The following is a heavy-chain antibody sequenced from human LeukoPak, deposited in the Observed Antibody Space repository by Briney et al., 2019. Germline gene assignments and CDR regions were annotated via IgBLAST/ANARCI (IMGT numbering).Heavy chain of an antibody. CDR1: GGSISSYY. J-gene: IGHJ3*02. CDR3: ARARAPEVQFAFDI. Sequence: PSETLSLTCTVSGGSISSYYWSWIRQPAGRGLEWIGRIYTSGSTNYNPSLKSRVTMSVGTSQNQFSLKLSSVTAADTAVYYCARARAPEVQFAFDIWGQGTMVTVSS. V-gene: IGHV4-4*07. CDR2: IYTSGST. D-gene: IGHD5-24*01.